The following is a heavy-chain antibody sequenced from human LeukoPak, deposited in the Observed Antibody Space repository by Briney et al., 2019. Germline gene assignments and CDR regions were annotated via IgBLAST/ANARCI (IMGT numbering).Heavy chain of an antibody. D-gene: IGHD2-2*01. Sequence: SETLSLTWAVNGGSFSGYYWSWIRQPPGNGREWIGGINHSGSTNYNPSLMSRVTISVDTSKNQFSLKLSSVTAADTAVYYCARGPILVVVPAAMKVDAFDIWGQGTMVTVSS. CDR1: GGSFSGYY. CDR3: ARGPILVVVPAAMKVDAFDI. CDR2: INHSGST. V-gene: IGHV4-34*01. J-gene: IGHJ3*02.